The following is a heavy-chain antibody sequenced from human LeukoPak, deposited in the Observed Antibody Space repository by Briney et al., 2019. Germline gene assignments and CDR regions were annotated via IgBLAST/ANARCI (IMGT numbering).Heavy chain of an antibody. V-gene: IGHV3-7*03. D-gene: IGHD6-13*01. Sequence: GGSLRLSCAASGFTFSSYWMGWVRQAPGKGLEWVANIKQDGSEKYYVDSVKGRFTISRDNAKNSLYLQMNSLRAEDTAVYYCARSGSSWYDAFDIWGQGTMVTVSS. CDR1: GFTFSSYW. CDR2: IKQDGSEK. J-gene: IGHJ3*02. CDR3: ARSGSSWYDAFDI.